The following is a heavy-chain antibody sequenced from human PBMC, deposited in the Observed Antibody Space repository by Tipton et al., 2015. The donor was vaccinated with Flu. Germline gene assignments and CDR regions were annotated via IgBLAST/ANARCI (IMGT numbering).Heavy chain of an antibody. Sequence: GPLRLSCVASGFTLISHSMSWVRQAPGKGLEWVSSISSSSNYIYYAASAKGRFTVSRDNAKSSLYLQMNSLSAEDTAVYYCARIPQNWGRYFDYWGQGTLVTVSS. D-gene: IGHD7-27*01. CDR3: ARIPQNWGRYFDY. V-gene: IGHV3-21*01. CDR2: ISSSSNYI. CDR1: GFTLISHS. J-gene: IGHJ4*02.